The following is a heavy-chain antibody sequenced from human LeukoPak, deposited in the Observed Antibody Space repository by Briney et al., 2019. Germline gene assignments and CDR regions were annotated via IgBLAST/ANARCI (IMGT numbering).Heavy chain of an antibody. CDR1: GDSVSSYDAT. Sequence: SQTLSLTCAISGDSVSSYDATWNWIRQSPSRGLEWLGRTYYRSKWGNDYAVSVKSRIPINPDTSKNQFSLHLNSVTPEDTAVYYCARVSSRAFDVWGQGTMVTVSP. V-gene: IGHV6-1*01. CDR3: ARVSSRAFDV. CDR2: TYYRSKWGN. D-gene: IGHD6-6*01. J-gene: IGHJ3*01.